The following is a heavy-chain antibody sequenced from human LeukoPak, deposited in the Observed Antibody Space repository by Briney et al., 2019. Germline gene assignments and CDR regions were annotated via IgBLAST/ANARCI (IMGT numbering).Heavy chain of an antibody. D-gene: IGHD2-21*02. CDR2: ISGGGGST. CDR1: GFTFSTYA. J-gene: IGHJ6*02. CDR3: VHCGGDCYPCCGMDV. Sequence: GGSLRLSCAASGFTFSTYAMSWVRQAPGKGLEWVSVISGGGGSTYYEDSVKGRFTISRDNSKNTLYLQMNGLRAEDTAVYYCVHCGGDCYPCCGMDVWGQGITVTVSS. V-gene: IGHV3-23*01.